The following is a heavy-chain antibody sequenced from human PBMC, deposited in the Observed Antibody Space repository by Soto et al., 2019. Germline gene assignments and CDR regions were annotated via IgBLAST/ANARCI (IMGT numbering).Heavy chain of an antibody. CDR2: IYHSGST. D-gene: IGHD6-19*01. Sequence: TSETLSLTCAVSGYSISSGYYWGWIRQPPGKGLEWIGSIYHSGSTYYNPSLKSRVTISVDTSKNQFSLKLSSVTAADTAVYYCARIGGSSGWYSDDWGQGTLVTVSS. V-gene: IGHV4-38-2*01. CDR3: ARIGGSSGWYSDD. CDR1: GYSISSGYY. J-gene: IGHJ4*02.